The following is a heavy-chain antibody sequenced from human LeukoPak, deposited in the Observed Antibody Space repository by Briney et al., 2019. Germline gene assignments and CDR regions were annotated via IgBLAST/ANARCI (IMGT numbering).Heavy chain of an antibody. J-gene: IGHJ6*02. Sequence: PSETLSLTCTVSGVSISSSSYYWGWIRQPPGKGLEWIGSIYYSGNTYYNPSLKSRVTISVDTSKNQFSLKLSSVTAADTAVYYCARFGSSGPYYYYGMDVWGQGTTVTVSS. CDR3: ARFGSSGPYYYYGMDV. CDR1: GVSISSSSYY. V-gene: IGHV4-39*07. D-gene: IGHD3-22*01. CDR2: IYYSGNT.